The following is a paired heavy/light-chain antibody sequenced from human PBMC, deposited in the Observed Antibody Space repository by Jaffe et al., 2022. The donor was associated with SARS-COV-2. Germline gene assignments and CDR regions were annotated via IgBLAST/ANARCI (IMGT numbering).Light chain of an antibody. J-gene: IGLJ2*01. V-gene: IGLV3-19*01. Sequence: SSELTQDPAVSVALGQTVRITCQGDSLRSYYASWYQQKPGQAPVLVIYGKNNRPSGIPDRFSGSSSGNTASLTITGAQAEDEADYYCNSRDSSGNHLGVFGGGTKLTVL. CDR3: NSRDSSGNHLGV. CDR1: SLRSYY. CDR2: GKN.
Heavy chain of an antibody. CDR3: ARERDGDYVFRTAYFDY. CDR1: GFTFSSYS. CDR2: ISSSSSYI. D-gene: IGHD4-17*01. J-gene: IGHJ4*02. Sequence: EVQLVESGGGLVKPGGSLRLSCAASGFTFSSYSMNWVRQAPGKGLEWVSSISSSSSYIHYADSVKGRFTISRDNAKNSLYLQMNSLRAEDTAVYYCARERDGDYVFRTAYFDYWGQGTLVTVSS. V-gene: IGHV3-21*01.